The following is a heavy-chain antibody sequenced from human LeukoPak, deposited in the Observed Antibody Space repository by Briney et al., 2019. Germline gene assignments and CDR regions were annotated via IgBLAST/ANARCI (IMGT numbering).Heavy chain of an antibody. J-gene: IGHJ3*02. V-gene: IGHV1-18*01. CDR2: ISAYNGNT. CDR1: GYTFTSYG. Sequence: ASVKVSCKASGYTFTSYGISWVRQAPGQGLEWMGWISAYNGNTNYAQKLQGRVTMTTDTSTSTAYMELRSLRSDDTAVYYCASVGAPPRDGYNPALDAFDIWGQGTMVTVSS. CDR3: ASVGAPPRDGYNPALDAFDI. D-gene: IGHD5-24*01.